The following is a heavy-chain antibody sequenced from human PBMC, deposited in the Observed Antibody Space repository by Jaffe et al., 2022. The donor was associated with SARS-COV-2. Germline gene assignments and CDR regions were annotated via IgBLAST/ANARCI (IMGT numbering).Heavy chain of an antibody. CDR1: GGSISSSSYY. Sequence: QLQLQESGPGLVKPSETLSLTCTVSGGSISSSSYYWGWIRQPPGKGLEWIGSIYYSGSTYYNPSLKSRVTISVDTSKNQFSLKLSSVTAADTAVYYCARRSYEITIFGVDYFDYWGQGTLVTVSS. CDR2: IYYSGST. CDR3: ARRSYEITIFGVDYFDY. J-gene: IGHJ4*02. D-gene: IGHD3-3*01. V-gene: IGHV4-39*01.